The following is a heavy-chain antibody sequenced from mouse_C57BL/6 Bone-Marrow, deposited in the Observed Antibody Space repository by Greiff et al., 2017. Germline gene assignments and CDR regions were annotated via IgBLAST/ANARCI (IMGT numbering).Heavy chain of an antibody. D-gene: IGHD2-4*01. CDR2: IDPENGDT. Sequence: VQLQQSGAELVRPGASVKLSCTASGFNIKDDYMHWVKQRPEQGLEWIGWIDPENGDTEYASKFQGKATITADTSSNTAYLQLSSLTSEDIAVYYCTLYYDYGYAMDYWGQGTSVTVSS. V-gene: IGHV14-4*01. CDR1: GFNIKDDY. J-gene: IGHJ4*01. CDR3: TLYYDYGYAMDY.